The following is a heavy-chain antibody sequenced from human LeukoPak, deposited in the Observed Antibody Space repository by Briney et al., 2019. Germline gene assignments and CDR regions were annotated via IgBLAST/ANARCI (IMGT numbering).Heavy chain of an antibody. J-gene: IGHJ4*02. CDR2: FYTGGGT. CDR3: ARERIFDY. Sequence: GGSLRLSCVASGFIVSNNYMSWVRQAPRKGLEWVSVFYTGGGTSYADSVKGRFTISRDDSKNTLYLQMNNLRAEDTAVYCCARERIFDYWGQGALVTVSS. D-gene: IGHD2/OR15-2a*01. CDR1: GFIVSNNY. V-gene: IGHV3-53*01.